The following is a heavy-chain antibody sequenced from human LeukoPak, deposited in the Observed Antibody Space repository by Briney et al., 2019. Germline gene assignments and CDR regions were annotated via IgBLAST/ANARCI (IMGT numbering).Heavy chain of an antibody. CDR3: ARDGYCSGGSCYDY. V-gene: IGHV3-48*03. J-gene: IGHJ4*02. CDR2: ISSSGSTI. D-gene: IGHD2-15*01. Sequence: GGSLRLSSAASGFTFSSYEMNWVRQAPGKGQEWVSYISSSGSTIYYADSVKGRFTISRDNAKNSLYLQMNSLRAEDTAVYYCARDGYCSGGSCYDYWGQGTLVTVSS. CDR1: GFTFSSYE.